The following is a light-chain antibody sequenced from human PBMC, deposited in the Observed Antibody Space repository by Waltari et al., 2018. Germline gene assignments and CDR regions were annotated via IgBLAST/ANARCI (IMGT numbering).Light chain of an antibody. CDR3: CSYAGIYTWV. CDR1: SSDVGRYNY. Sequence: QSALTQPRSVSGSPGQSVTISCTGTSSDVGRYNYVSWFQQYPGKAPKLMISDVSERPSGVPDRFSGSKSGNAASLTFSGLQAEDEADYYCCSYAGIYTWVFGGGTQLTVL. CDR2: DVS. V-gene: IGLV2-11*01. J-gene: IGLJ3*02.